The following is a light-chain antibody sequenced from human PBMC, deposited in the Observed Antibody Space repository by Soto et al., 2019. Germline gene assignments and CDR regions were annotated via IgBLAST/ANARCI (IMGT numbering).Light chain of an antibody. J-gene: IGKJ4*01. CDR1: QGISGW. CDR2: AAS. V-gene: IGKV1-12*01. Sequence: DIQMTQSPSSVSASVGDRVTITCRASQGISGWLTWYQRKPGKAPKVLIYAASSLQSGVPPRFSGSGSGTEFTLTISSLQPEDFATYYCQQDNSYPLTFGGGTKVEIK. CDR3: QQDNSYPLT.